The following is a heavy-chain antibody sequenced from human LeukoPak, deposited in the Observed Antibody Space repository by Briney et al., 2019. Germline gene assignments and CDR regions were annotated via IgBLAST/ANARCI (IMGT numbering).Heavy chain of an antibody. Sequence: GGSLRLSCAASGFTFSSYAMHWVRQAPGKGLEWVAVISYDGSNKYYADSVKGRFTISRDNSKNTLYLQMNSLRAEDTAAYYCARDPDIYGSGSFLFDYWGQGTLVTVSS. CDR2: ISYDGSNK. CDR1: GFTFSSYA. J-gene: IGHJ4*02. D-gene: IGHD3-10*01. V-gene: IGHV3-30*04. CDR3: ARDPDIYGSGSFLFDY.